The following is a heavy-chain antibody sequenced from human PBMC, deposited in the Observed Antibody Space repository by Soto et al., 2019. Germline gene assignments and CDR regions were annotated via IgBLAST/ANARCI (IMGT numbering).Heavy chain of an antibody. Sequence: SVKVSCKASGGTFSSYAISWVLQAPGQGLEWMGGIIPIFGTANYAQKFQGRVTITADESTSTAYMELSSLRSEDTAVYYCARVRREDRIAAAYYYYYYGMDVWGQGTTVTVS. CDR2: IIPIFGTA. J-gene: IGHJ6*02. V-gene: IGHV1-69*13. D-gene: IGHD6-13*01. CDR3: ARVRREDRIAAAYYYYYYGMDV. CDR1: GGTFSSYA.